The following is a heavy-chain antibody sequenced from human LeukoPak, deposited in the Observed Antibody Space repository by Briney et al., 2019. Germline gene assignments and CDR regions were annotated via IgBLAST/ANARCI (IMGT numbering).Heavy chain of an antibody. Sequence: SETLSLTCTVSGGSISSSSYYWGWIRQPPGKGLEWIGSIYYSGSTYYNPSLKSRVTISVDTSKNQFSLKLSSVTAADTAVYYCARAPSGHGAFDIWGQGTMVTVSS. CDR3: ARAPSGHGAFDI. CDR1: GGSISSSSYY. J-gene: IGHJ3*02. CDR2: IYYSGST. V-gene: IGHV4-39*01.